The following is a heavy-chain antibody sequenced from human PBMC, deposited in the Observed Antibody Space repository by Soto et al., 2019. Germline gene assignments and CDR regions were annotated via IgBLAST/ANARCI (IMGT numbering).Heavy chain of an antibody. D-gene: IGHD2-21*01. CDR1: GFTFSSYS. V-gene: IGHV3-21*01. J-gene: IGHJ5*02. Sequence: PXXSLRLSCAASGFTFSSYSMDWVLQAPGKGLEWVSTISSRNNDMYYVDSVKGRFTISRDNARNSVYLQMNSLRADDTAVYYCARDVNGGFCGAWGQGTLVTVSS. CDR2: ISSRNNDM. CDR3: ARDVNGGFCGA.